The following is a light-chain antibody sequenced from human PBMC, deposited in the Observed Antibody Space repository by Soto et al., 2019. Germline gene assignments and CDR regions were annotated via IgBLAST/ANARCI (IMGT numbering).Light chain of an antibody. V-gene: IGLV2-14*01. J-gene: IGLJ1*01. Sequence: SVLTQPASVSGSPGQSITISCTGTSSDVGTYNYVSWYQHHPGKAPKLIIYEVSNRPSGVSNRFSGSKSGSTASLTISGLQAEDEADYHCTSYTRDTALVFGTGTKVTLL. CDR2: EVS. CDR1: SSDVGTYNY. CDR3: TSYTRDTALV.